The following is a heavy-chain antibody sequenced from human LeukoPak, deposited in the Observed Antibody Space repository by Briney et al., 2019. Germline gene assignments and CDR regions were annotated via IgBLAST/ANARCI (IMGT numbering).Heavy chain of an antibody. J-gene: IGHJ4*02. CDR2: IGPTGSDR. Sequence: WGSLRLSCTASGLTFSTSGFNWVRQAPGKGLEWVASIGPTGSDRYHADSIKGRFTISRDNANNFLYLKMNSLRAEDTAVYYCATETNGRHYDYWGQGTLLTVSS. CDR1: GLTFSTSG. D-gene: IGHD1-14*01. V-gene: IGHV3-21*06. CDR3: ATETNGRHYDY.